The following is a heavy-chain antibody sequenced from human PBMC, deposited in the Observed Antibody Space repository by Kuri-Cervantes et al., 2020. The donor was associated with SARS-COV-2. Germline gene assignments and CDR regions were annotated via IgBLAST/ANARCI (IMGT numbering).Heavy chain of an antibody. J-gene: IGHJ6*02. CDR3: AREYSRSWYARPDYYYGMDV. CDR2: IYYSGST. CDR1: GGSISSYY. D-gene: IGHD6-13*01. Sequence: SETLSLTCTVSGGSISSYYWSWIRQPPGKGLEWIGYIYYSGSTNYNPSLKSRVTISVDTSKNQFSLKLSSVTAADTAVYYCAREYSRSWYARPDYYYGMDVWGQGTTVTVSS. V-gene: IGHV4-59*01.